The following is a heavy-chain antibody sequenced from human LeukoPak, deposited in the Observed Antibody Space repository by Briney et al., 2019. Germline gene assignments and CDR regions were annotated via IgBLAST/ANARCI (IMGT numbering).Heavy chain of an antibody. D-gene: IGHD6-13*01. CDR2: ISYDGSNK. Sequence: GGSLRLSCAASGFAFSSYAMHWVRQAPGKGLEWVAVISYDGSNKYYADSVKGRFTISRDNSKNTLYLQMNSLRAEDTAVYYCAREYSSSAYFYYYYYGMDVWGQGTTVTVSS. CDR1: GFAFSSYA. CDR3: AREYSSSAYFYYYYYGMDV. J-gene: IGHJ6*02. V-gene: IGHV3-30-3*01.